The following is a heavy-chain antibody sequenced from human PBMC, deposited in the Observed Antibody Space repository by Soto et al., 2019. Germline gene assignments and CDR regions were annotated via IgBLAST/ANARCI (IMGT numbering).Heavy chain of an antibody. CDR1: GGTFSPYT. Sequence: QVQLVQSGAEVKKPGSSVKVSCKASGGTFSPYTINWVRQAPGQGLEWMGRIIPFHGVTNYAQKFQARVTIAADKSTSTAYKGLSGLRFEDTAMYYCTRDWEITVSTWSFGGFWGRGTLVTVSS. V-gene: IGHV1-69*08. CDR2: IIPFHGVT. CDR3: TRDWEITVSTWSFGGF. D-gene: IGHD3-10*01. J-gene: IGHJ4*02.